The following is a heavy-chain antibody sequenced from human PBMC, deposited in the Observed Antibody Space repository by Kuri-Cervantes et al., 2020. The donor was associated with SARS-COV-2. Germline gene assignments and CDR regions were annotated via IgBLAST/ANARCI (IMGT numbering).Heavy chain of an antibody. CDR3: ARDRDNNDYGDYEWYFDL. J-gene: IGHJ2*01. CDR1: GFTFSSYS. V-gene: IGHV3-48*01. D-gene: IGHD4-17*01. CDR2: ISSSSSTI. Sequence: GESLKISCAASGFTFSSYSMNWVRQAPGKGLEWVSYISSSSSTINYADAAKGRFTISRGNAKSSLYLQMHSLRAEDTAVYYYARDRDNNDYGDYEWYFDLWGRGTQVTVSS.